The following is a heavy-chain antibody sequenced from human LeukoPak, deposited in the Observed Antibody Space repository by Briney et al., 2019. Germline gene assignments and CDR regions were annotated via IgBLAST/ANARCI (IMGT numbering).Heavy chain of an antibody. D-gene: IGHD2-2*01. CDR1: GGSISSSSYY. CDR2: IYYSGST. Sequence: PSETLSLTCTVSGGSISSSSYYWGWIRQPPGKGLEWIGSIYYSGSTYYNPSLKSRVTISVDTSKNQFSLRLSSVTAADTAVYYCARVLGYCSSTSCYEGGYYFDYWGQGILVTVSS. V-gene: IGHV4-39*01. CDR3: ARVLGYCSSTSCYEGGYYFDY. J-gene: IGHJ4*02.